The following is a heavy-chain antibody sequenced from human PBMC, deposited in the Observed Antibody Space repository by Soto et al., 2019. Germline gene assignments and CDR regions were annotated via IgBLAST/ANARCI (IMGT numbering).Heavy chain of an antibody. Sequence: PSETLSLTCTVSGGSISSSSYYWGWIRQPPGKGLEWIGSIYYSGSTYYNPSLKSRVTISVDTSKNQFSLKLSSVTAADTAVYYCAREPAAYSYWGQGTLVTVSS. J-gene: IGHJ4*02. CDR2: IYYSGST. D-gene: IGHD5-18*01. CDR1: GGSISSSSYY. V-gene: IGHV4-39*02. CDR3: AREPAAYSY.